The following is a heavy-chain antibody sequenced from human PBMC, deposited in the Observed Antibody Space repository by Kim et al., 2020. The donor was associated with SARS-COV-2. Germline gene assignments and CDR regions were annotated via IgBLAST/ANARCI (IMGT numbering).Heavy chain of an antibody. Sequence: YYSGSVRGRFTISGDNAKNTRYLQMNSLRDEDTDVYYCARWVYSYGGMDVWGQGTTVTVSS. V-gene: IGHV3-48*02. J-gene: IGHJ6*02. D-gene: IGHD5-18*01. CDR3: ARWVYSYGGMDV.